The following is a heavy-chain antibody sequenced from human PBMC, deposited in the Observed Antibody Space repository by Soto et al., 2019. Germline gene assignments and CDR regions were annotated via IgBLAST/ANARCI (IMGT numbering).Heavy chain of an antibody. D-gene: IGHD6-19*01. CDR2: IYYSGST. CDR3: ARLPGIAVAGTLYYFDY. CDR1: GGSISSGGYY. J-gene: IGHJ4*02. Sequence: SETLSLTCTVSGGSISSGGYYWSWIRQHPGKGLEWIGYIYYSGSTYYNPSLKSRVTISVDTSKNQFSLKLSSVTAADTAVYYCARLPGIAVAGTLYYFDYWGQGTLVTVSS. V-gene: IGHV4-31*03.